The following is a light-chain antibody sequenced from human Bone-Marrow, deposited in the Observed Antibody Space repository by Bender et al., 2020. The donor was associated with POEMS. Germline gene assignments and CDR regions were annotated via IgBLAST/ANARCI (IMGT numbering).Light chain of an antibody. Sequence: QSVLTQPPSVSGAPGQRVTISCTGSSSNTGSGYDINWYQHLPGTAPKLLIYGYNNRPSGVSDRFSGSKSGNTASLTISGLQADDEADYYCCSSAGGNILVFGGGTKLTVL. CDR2: GYN. CDR1: SSNTGSGYD. CDR3: CSSAGGNILV. J-gene: IGLJ2*01. V-gene: IGLV1-40*01.